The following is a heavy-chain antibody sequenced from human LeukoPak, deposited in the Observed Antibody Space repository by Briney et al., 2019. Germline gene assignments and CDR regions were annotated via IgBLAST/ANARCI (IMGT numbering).Heavy chain of an antibody. Sequence: SETLSLTCTVSGDSISSYYWNWIRQPPGTGLEWIAYIYSRGSTSYNPSLRSRVTMSGDTSKNQFSLKLRSVTAADTAVYYCARGKRAGDSYYFDYWGQGILVTVSS. J-gene: IGHJ4*02. V-gene: IGHV4-59*01. CDR2: IYSRGST. D-gene: IGHD2-21*02. CDR1: GDSISSYY. CDR3: ARGKRAGDSYYFDY.